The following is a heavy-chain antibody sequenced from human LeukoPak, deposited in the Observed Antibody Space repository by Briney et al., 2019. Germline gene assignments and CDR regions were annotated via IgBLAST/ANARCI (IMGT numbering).Heavy chain of an antibody. J-gene: IGHJ4*02. D-gene: IGHD6-13*01. CDR1: GSTFSSYT. CDR3: ARTANFAAGYYIDY. V-gene: IGHV3-21*01. CDR2: ISGSSRHK. Sequence: GGSLRLSCAASGSTFSSYTMNWVRQAPGKGLEWVSSISGSSRHKYYADSVKGRFTISRDNAKNSLYLQMNSLRAEDTAVYYCARTANFAAGYYIDYWGQGTLVTVSS.